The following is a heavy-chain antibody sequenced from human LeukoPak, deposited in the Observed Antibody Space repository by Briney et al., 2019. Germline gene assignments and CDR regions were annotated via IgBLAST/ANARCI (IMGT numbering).Heavy chain of an antibody. V-gene: IGHV4-39*01. CDR2: ISHTGST. D-gene: IGHD1-20*01. Sequence: SETLSLTCTVFGGSISSSRYFWGWIRQPAGKGLQWIGSISHTGSTYYDPSLKSRVTISVDTSNNQFSLNLWSVTAADTALYYCVRRITGTTSDSFDYWGQGILVTVSS. CDR3: VRRITGTTSDSFDY. J-gene: IGHJ4*02. CDR1: GGSISSSRYF.